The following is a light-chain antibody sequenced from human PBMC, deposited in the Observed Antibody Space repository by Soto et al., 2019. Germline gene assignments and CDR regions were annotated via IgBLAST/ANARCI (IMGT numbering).Light chain of an antibody. CDR3: QQYYNWPRT. Sequence: EVVMTQSPALLSVSPGERVTLSCTASQSVNNNLAWYQQQPGQAPRLLIYDASTRATVITARFSGSGSGTEFTLSISSLQSEDFAVYYCQQYYNWPRTVGQGTKVDIK. J-gene: IGKJ1*01. CDR1: QSVNNN. CDR2: DAS. V-gene: IGKV3-15*01.